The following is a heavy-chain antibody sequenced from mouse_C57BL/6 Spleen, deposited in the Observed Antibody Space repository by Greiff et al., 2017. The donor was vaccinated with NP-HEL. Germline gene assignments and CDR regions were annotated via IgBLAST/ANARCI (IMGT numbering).Heavy chain of an antibody. Sequence: VQLQQPGAELVMPGASVKLSCKASGYTFTSYWMHWVKQRPGQGLEWIGEIDPSDSYTNYNQKFKGKSTLTVDKSSSTAYMQLSSLTSEDSAVYYSARCYYYGRVDYAMDDWGQGTSVTVSS. J-gene: IGHJ4*01. CDR3: ARCYYYGRVDYAMDD. D-gene: IGHD1-1*01. CDR1: GYTFTSYW. V-gene: IGHV1-69*01. CDR2: IDPSDSYT.